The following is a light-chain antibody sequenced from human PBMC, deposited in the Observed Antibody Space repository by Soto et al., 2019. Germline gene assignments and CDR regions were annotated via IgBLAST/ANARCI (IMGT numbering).Light chain of an antibody. J-gene: IGKJ3*01. Sequence: DIVMTQSPLSLPVTPGEPASISCRSSQSLLHSNGYNYLGWYLQKPGQSPQLLIYLGSNRASGVPDRFSYIESATDFTLKMSRVEAEDVGVYYFVQALHLFSFGAGTKVDIK. CDR1: QSLLHSNGYNY. CDR3: VQALHLFS. V-gene: IGKV2-28*01. CDR2: LGS.